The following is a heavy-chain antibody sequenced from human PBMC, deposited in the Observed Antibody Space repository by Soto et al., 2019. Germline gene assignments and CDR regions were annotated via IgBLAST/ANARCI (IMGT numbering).Heavy chain of an antibody. Sequence: GESLKIPCQTPGYTFSRNWIGFVGQMPGKGREWMGIIHPGDSETRYSPSFQGQVTNSAESSFSTAFLQWTSLQASDTAMYYCARPLDSWGEPHYFDSWGQGTMVTVSS. V-gene: IGHV5-51*01. CDR1: GYTFSRNW. CDR2: IHPGDSET. D-gene: IGHD3-16*01. CDR3: ARPLDSWGEPHYFDS. J-gene: IGHJ4*02.